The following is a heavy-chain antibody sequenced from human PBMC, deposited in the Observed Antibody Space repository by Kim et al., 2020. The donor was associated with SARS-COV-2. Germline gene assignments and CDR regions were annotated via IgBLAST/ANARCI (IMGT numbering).Heavy chain of an antibody. D-gene: IGHD2-15*01. CDR1: GFTFSSYG. Sequence: GGSLRLSCAASGFTFSSYGMHWVRQAPGKGLEWVAVISYDGSNKYYADSVKGRFTISRDNSKNTLYLQMNSLRAEDTAVYYCAKDASGGYCSGGSCYDYYYYYGMDVWGQGTTVTVSS. CDR3: AKDASGGYCSGGSCYDYYYYYGMDV. J-gene: IGHJ6*02. V-gene: IGHV3-30*18. CDR2: ISYDGSNK.